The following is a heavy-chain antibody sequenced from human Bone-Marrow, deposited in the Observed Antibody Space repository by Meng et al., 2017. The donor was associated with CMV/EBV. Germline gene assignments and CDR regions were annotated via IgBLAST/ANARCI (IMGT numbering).Heavy chain of an antibody. V-gene: IGHV3-20*04. J-gene: IGHJ6*02. CDR1: GFTFDDYG. CDR3: ARDLSSGYDFWSGSPLYGMDV. CDR2: INWNGGST. Sequence: GESLKISCAASGFTFDDYGMSWVRQAPGKGLEWISGINWNGGSTTYADSVKGRFTISRDNAKNSLYLQMNSLRAEDTAVYYCARDLSSGYDFWSGSPLYGMDVWGQGTTVTVSS. D-gene: IGHD3-3*01.